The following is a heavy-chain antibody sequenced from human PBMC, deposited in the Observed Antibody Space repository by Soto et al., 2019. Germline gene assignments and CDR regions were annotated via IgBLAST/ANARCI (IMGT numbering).Heavy chain of an antibody. Sequence: GGSLRLSCAASGFTFSSYAMHWVRQAPGKGLEWVAVISYDGSNKYYADSVKGRFTISRDNSKNTLYLQMNSLRAEDTAVYYCARDAPHTVTTSYFDYWGQGTLVTVSS. CDR1: GFTFSSYA. V-gene: IGHV3-30-3*01. CDR3: ARDAPHTVTTSYFDY. D-gene: IGHD4-17*01. J-gene: IGHJ4*02. CDR2: ISYDGSNK.